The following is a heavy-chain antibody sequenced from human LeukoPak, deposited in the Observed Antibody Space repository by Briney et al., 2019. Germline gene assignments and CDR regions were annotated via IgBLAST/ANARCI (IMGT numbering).Heavy chain of an antibody. D-gene: IGHD2-21*01. V-gene: IGHV1-2*02. CDR2: INPNSGGT. CDR3: ARADRLHGGPYLIGP. J-gene: IGHJ5*02. Sequence: ASVKVSCKTSGYSFTDYYMHWVRQAPGQGLKWMGWINPNSGGTSAAQKFQGRVTMTRDTSITTVYMEVSWLTSDDTAIYYCARADRLHGGPYLIGPWGQGTLVTVSS. CDR1: GYSFTDYY.